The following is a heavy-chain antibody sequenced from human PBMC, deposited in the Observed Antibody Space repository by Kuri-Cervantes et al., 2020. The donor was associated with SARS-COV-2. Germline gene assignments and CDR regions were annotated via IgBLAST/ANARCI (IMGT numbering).Heavy chain of an antibody. D-gene: IGHD2-2*01. Sequence: LSLTCAASGFTFSSYAMHWVRQAPGKGLEWVAVISYDGSNKYYADSVKGRFTISRDNSKNTLYLQMNSLRAEDTAVYYCARDYCSSTSCYYYYGMDVWGQGTTVTVSS. CDR2: ISYDGSNK. CDR1: GFTFSSYA. V-gene: IGHV3-30*07. CDR3: ARDYCSSTSCYYYYGMDV. J-gene: IGHJ6*02.